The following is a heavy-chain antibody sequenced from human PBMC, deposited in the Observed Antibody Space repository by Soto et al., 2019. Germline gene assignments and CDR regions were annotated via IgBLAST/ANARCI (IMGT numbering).Heavy chain of an antibody. D-gene: IGHD2-15*01. J-gene: IGHJ4*02. CDR2: ISYDGSNK. V-gene: IGHV3-30-3*01. CDR1: GFTFSSYA. CDR3: ARGGGGSCYVPYDY. Sequence: QPGGSLRLSCAASGFTFSSYAMHWVRQAPGKGLEWVAVISYDGSNKYYADSVKGRFTISRDNSKNTLYLQMNSLRAEDTAVYYCARGGGGSCYVPYDYWGQGTLLTVSS.